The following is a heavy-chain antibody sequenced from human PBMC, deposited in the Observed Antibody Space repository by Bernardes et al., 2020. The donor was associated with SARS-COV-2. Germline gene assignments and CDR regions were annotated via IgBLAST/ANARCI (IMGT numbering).Heavy chain of an antibody. V-gene: IGHV2-5*01. CDR3: AHTGIAARPGTWFDP. CDR1: GFSLSTSGVG. J-gene: IGHJ5*02. CDR2: IYWNDDK. D-gene: IGHD6-6*01. Sequence: SFPPLFPPPPPLTLTCTFSGFSLSTSGVGVGWIRQPPVKALEWLALIYWNDDKRYSPSLKSKLTITKDTSKNQVVLTMTNMDPVDTATYYCAHTGIAARPGTWFDPWAQGTRITVSS.